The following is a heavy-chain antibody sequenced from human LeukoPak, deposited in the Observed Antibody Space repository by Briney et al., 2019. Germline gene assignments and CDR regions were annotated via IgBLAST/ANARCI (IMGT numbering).Heavy chain of an antibody. Sequence: PGGSLRLSCAASGFTFSSYAMSWVRQAPGKGLEWVSAISGSGGSTYYADSVKGRFTISRDKSKNTLYLQMNCLRAEDTAVYYCAKDVGDGYNWWGQGTLVTVSS. D-gene: IGHD5-24*01. CDR1: GFTFSSYA. CDR2: ISGSGGST. V-gene: IGHV3-23*01. CDR3: AKDVGDGYNW. J-gene: IGHJ4*02.